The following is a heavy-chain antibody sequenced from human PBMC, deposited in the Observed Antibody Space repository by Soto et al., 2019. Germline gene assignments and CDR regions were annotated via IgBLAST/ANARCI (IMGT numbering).Heavy chain of an antibody. CDR2: IYYSRST. D-gene: IGHD2-2*01. Sequence: QVQLQESGPGLVKASQTLSLTCSVSGGSISSGGYYWCWIRQQPGKGLGWIGYIYYSRSTYYIPSLKSRVTLPVSTSKNQVSLKLTSVTAADTDVYYCARSSTSANYFDYWGQGTLVTVSS. CDR3: ARSSTSANYFDY. CDR1: GGSISSGGYY. V-gene: IGHV4-31*03. J-gene: IGHJ4*02.